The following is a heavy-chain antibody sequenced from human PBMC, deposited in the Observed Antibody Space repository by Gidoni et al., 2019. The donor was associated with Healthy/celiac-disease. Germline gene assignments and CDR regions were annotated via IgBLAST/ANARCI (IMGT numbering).Heavy chain of an antibody. Sequence: QVQLVESGGGVVQPGRSLRLSCAASGFTFSSYGMHWVRQAPGKGLEWVAVISYDGSNKYYADSVKGRFTISRDNSKNTLYLQMNSLRAEDTAVYYCAKEGYNWNQIDYWGQGTLVTVSS. CDR3: AKEGYNWNQIDY. J-gene: IGHJ4*02. V-gene: IGHV3-30*18. CDR1: GFTFSSYG. D-gene: IGHD1-20*01. CDR2: ISYDGSNK.